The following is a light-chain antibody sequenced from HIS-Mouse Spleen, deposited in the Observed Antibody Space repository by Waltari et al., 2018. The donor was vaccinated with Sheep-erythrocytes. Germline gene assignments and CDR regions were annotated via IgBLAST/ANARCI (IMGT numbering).Light chain of an antibody. CDR2: EVS. CDR3: SSYTSSSTYV. V-gene: IGLV2-14*01. Sequence: QSALTQPASVSGSPGQSITISCTGTSSDVGGYNYLSWYQQHPGKAPKLMIYEVSNRPSGVSNRFSGSKSGNTASLTISGLQAEDEADYYCSSYTSSSTYVFGTGTKVTFL. CDR1: SSDVGGYNY. J-gene: IGLJ1*01.